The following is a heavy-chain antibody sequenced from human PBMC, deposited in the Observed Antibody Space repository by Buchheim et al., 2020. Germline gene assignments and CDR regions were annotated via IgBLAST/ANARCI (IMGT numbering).Heavy chain of an antibody. V-gene: IGHV4-34*01. D-gene: IGHD5-18*01. CDR2: INHSGST. CDR1: GGSFSGYY. CDR3: ARGYSYGGYGMDV. Sequence: QVQLQQWGAGLLKPSETLSLTCAVYGGSFSGYYWSWIRQPPGKGLEWIGEINHSGSTNYNPSLKSRVTISVDTSKNQFSLKPSSVTAADTAVYYCARGYSYGGYGMDVWGQGTT. J-gene: IGHJ6*02.